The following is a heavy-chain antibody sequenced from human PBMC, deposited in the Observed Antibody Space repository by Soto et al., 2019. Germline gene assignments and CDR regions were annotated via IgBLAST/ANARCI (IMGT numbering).Heavy chain of an antibody. CDR2: INAGNGNT. Sequence: SVKVSCKASGYTFTSYSMHWVRQAPGQRLEWMGWINAGNGNTKYSQKFQGRVTITRDTSASTAYMELSSLRSEDTAVYYCARDLLPTMVRGLGYYYGMDVWGQGTTVTVSS. D-gene: IGHD3-10*01. CDR3: ARDLLPTMVRGLGYYYGMDV. V-gene: IGHV1-3*01. CDR1: GYTFTSYS. J-gene: IGHJ6*02.